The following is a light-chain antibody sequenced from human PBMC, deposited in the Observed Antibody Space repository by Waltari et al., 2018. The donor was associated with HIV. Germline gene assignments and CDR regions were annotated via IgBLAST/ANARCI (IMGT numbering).Light chain of an antibody. V-gene: IGLV2-8*01. J-gene: IGLJ2*01. CDR2: EVR. CDR3: TSYAGNNNYII. CDR1: SSDVGAYNY. Sequence: QSALTQPPSASGSPGQSVTISCTGTSSDVGAYNYVSWYQHHPGKAPPPMIYEVRKRPSWVPDRFSGSKSGNTASLTVSGLQTEDEADYYCTSYAGNNNYIIFGGGTKLTVL.